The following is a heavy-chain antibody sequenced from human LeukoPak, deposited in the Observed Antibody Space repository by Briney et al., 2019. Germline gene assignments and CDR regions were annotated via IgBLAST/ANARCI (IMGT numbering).Heavy chain of an antibody. D-gene: IGHD2-21*02. J-gene: IGHJ3*02. CDR1: GYTFTSNY. V-gene: IGHV1-69*13. CDR3: AREGGIVVVTGLDAFDI. Sequence: SVKVSCKASGYTFTSNYIHWVRQAPGQGLEWMGGIIPIFGTTNYAQKFQGRVTITADESTSTAYMELSSLRSEDTAVYYCAREGGIVVVTGLDAFDIWGQGTMVTVSS. CDR2: IIPIFGTT.